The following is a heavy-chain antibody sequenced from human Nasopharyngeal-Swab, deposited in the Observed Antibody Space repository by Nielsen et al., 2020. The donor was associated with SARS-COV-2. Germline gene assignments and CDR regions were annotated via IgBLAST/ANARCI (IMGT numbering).Heavy chain of an antibody. Sequence: ASVKVSCKASGYTFTSYDINWVRQATGQGLEWMGWMNPNSGNTGYAQKFQGRVTMTRNTSISTAYMELSGLRSEDTAVYYCARGPSVPYSSTTHYYYYGMDVWGQGTTVTVSS. CDR1: GYTFTSYD. J-gene: IGHJ6*02. D-gene: IGHD6-13*01. CDR3: ARGPSVPYSSTTHYYYYGMDV. CDR2: MNPNSGNT. V-gene: IGHV1-8*01.